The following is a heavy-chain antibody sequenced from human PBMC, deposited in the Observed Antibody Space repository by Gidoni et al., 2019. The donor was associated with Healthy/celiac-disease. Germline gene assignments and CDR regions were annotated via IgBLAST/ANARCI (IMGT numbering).Heavy chain of an antibody. CDR1: GDSFTSYW. CDR3: ARHAAAGYYYYGMDV. D-gene: IGHD6-13*01. V-gene: IGHV5-51*01. J-gene: IGHJ6*02. CDR2: IYPGDSDT. Sequence: EVQLVQSGAEVKKTGESRKIPCKGSGDSFTSYWIGWVRQMPGKGLEWMGIIYPGDSDTRYRPSFQGQVTISADKSISTAYLQWSSLKASDTAIYYCARHAAAGYYYYGMDVWGQGTTVTVSS.